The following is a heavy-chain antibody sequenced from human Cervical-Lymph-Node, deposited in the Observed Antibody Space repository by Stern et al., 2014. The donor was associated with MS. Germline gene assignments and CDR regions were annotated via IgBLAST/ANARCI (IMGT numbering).Heavy chain of an antibody. CDR3: ARNHYYGSGREDYYGMDV. CDR1: GGTFSSYT. CDR2: IIPILGIA. J-gene: IGHJ6*02. Sequence: QDQLVQSGAEVKKPGSSVKVSCKASGGTFSSYTISWVRQATGQGLEWMGRIIPILGIANYAQKFQGRVTITADKSTSTAYMELSSLRSEDTAVYYCARNHYYGSGREDYYGMDVWGQGTTVTVSS. V-gene: IGHV1-69*02. D-gene: IGHD3-10*01.